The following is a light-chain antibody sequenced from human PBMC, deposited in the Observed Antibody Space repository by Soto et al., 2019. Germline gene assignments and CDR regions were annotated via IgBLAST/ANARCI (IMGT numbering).Light chain of an antibody. J-gene: IGKJ5*01. CDR2: GGS. CDR3: QPYNTWRSIT. V-gene: IGKV3-15*01. Sequence: EIVRTQSPATLSVSPGERATLSCRASQSISSRLCWYQQRPGHAPRFLIYGGSNRATGVPARFSGSGSRTQFTITISSLQSEAFSVYYCQPYNTWRSITFGQETRLEI. CDR1: QSISSR.